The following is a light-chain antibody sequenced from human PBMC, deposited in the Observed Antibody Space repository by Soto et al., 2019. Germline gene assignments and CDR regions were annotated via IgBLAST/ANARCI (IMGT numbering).Light chain of an antibody. CDR2: DVT. Sequence: QSALTQPASVSGSPGQSITISCTGTSSDIGVYNYVSWYQQHPGKAPKLMIYDVTKRPSGVSNRFSGSKSGNTASLTISGLQTEDEADYYCTSYRGSGIFEVFGGG. V-gene: IGLV2-14*01. J-gene: IGLJ2*01. CDR3: TSYRGSGIFEV. CDR1: SSDIGVYNY.